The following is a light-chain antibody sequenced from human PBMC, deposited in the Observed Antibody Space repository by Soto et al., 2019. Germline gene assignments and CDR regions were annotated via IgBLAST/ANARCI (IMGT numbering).Light chain of an antibody. CDR2: DVS. Sequence: QSALTQPRSVSGSPGQSVTISCTGTSSDVGGYNYVSWYQQHPGKAPKLIIYDVSKRPSGVPDRFSGSKSGNTASLTISGLQAEDEADYYCCSYAGSYTYVFGTGTKVTGL. V-gene: IGLV2-11*01. CDR1: SSDVGGYNY. J-gene: IGLJ1*01. CDR3: CSYAGSYTYV.